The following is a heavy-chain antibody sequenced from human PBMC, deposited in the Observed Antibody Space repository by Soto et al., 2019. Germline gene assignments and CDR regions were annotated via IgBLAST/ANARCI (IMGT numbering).Heavy chain of an antibody. CDR1: GGSFSGYY. Sequence: PSETLSLTCAVYGGSFSGYYWSWIRQPPGKGLEWIGEINHSGSTNYNPSLKSRVTISVDTSKNQFSLKLSSVTAADTAVYYCARGRRADSGYDSIYYFDYWGQGTLVTVSS. CDR2: INHSGST. J-gene: IGHJ4*02. D-gene: IGHD5-12*01. V-gene: IGHV4-34*01. CDR3: ARGRRADSGYDSIYYFDY.